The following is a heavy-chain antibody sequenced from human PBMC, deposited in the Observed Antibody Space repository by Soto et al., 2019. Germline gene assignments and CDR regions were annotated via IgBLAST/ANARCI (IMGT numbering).Heavy chain of an antibody. V-gene: IGHV3-33*01. Sequence: QVQLVESGGGVVQPGTSLRLSCAASGFTFSSYGMHWVRQAPGKGLEWVAVIWYDGSNKYYADSVKGRCTISRDNSKNTLYLQMNSLRAEDSAVYYCARGYGSGNPYYMDVWGKGTTVTVSS. D-gene: IGHD3-10*01. CDR2: IWYDGSNK. CDR1: GFTFSSYG. J-gene: IGHJ6*03. CDR3: ARGYGSGNPYYMDV.